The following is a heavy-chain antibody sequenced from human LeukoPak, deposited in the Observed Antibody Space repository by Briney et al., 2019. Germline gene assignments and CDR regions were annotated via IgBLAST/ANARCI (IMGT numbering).Heavy chain of an antibody. CDR3: ARSVTGAARLGFDY. CDR2: IYTSGST. V-gene: IGHV4-4*09. Sequence: SETLSLTCTVSGGSICSYYWSWLRQPPGKGLEWVGYIYTSGSTNYNPSLKSRVTISVDTSKNQFSLKLSSVTAADTAVYYCARSVTGAARLGFDYWGQGTLVTVSS. D-gene: IGHD6-6*01. J-gene: IGHJ4*02. CDR1: GGSICSYY.